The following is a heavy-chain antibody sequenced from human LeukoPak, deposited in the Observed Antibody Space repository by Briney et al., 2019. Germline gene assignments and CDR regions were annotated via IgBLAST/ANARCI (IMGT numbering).Heavy chain of an antibody. V-gene: IGHV3-30*04. Sequence: GGALRLSCAASGFTFNTYAMHWVRQAPGKGLEWVAVISYDGSNKYYADSLKGRFTISRDNSKSTLYLQMNSLRPEDTAVYYCAKATGSGYDLGIYYFDYWGLGTLVTVSS. CDR1: GFTFNTYA. CDR2: ISYDGSNK. D-gene: IGHD5-12*01. J-gene: IGHJ4*02. CDR3: AKATGSGYDLGIYYFDY.